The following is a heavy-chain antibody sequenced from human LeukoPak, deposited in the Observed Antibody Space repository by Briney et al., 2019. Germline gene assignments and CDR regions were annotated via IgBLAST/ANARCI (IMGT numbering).Heavy chain of an antibody. D-gene: IGHD3-10*01. V-gene: IGHV3-53*01. J-gene: IGHJ6*02. CDR1: GFTVSSNY. CDR3: AREYMDYYYYGMDV. Sequence: GGSLRLSCAASGFTVSSNYMSWVRQAPGKGLEWVSVIYSGGSTCYADSVKGRFTISRDNSKNTLYLQMNSLRAEDTAVYYCAREYMDYYYYGMDVWGQGTTVTVSS. CDR2: IYSGGST.